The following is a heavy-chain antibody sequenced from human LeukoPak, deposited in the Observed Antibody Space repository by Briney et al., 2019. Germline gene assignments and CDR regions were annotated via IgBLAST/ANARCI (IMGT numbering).Heavy chain of an antibody. V-gene: IGHV3-30-3*01. CDR2: ISYDGSNK. CDR3: ARQEYSSSPVGMDV. Sequence: GGSLRLSCAASGFTFSSYAMHWVRQAPGKGLEWVAVISYDGSNKYYADSVKGRFTISRDNSKNALYLQMNSLRAEDTAVYYCARQEYSSSPVGMDVWGQGTTVTVSS. CDR1: GFTFSSYA. D-gene: IGHD6-6*01. J-gene: IGHJ6*02.